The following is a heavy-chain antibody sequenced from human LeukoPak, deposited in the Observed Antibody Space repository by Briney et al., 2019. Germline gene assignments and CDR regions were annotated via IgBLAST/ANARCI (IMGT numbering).Heavy chain of an antibody. CDR3: VRTWVGLATSLLDY. CDR2: INSDGSST. CDR1: GFTFSKYW. V-gene: IGHV3-74*01. J-gene: IGHJ4*02. D-gene: IGHD5-24*01. Sequence: GGSLRLSCAASGFTFSKYWMHWVRQAPGKGPVWVSRINSDGSSTNYADSVKGRFTISRDNAKNTLYLQMNSLKAEDTAVYYCVRTWVGLATSLLDYWGQGTLVTVSS.